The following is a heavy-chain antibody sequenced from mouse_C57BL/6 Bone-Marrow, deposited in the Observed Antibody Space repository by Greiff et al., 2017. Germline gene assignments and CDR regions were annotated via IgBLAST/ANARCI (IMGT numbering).Heavy chain of an antibody. CDR3: PRTGFDY. J-gene: IGHJ2*01. D-gene: IGHD4-1*01. CDR1: GYTFTSYW. CDR2: IDPSDSYT. Sequence: VQLQQPGAELVMPGASVKLSCKASGYTFTSYWMHWVKQRPGQGLEWIGEIDPSDSYTNYNQKFKGKSTLTVDKSSSTAYMQLSSLASEDSAVYYCPRTGFDYWGQGTTLTVSS. V-gene: IGHV1-69*01.